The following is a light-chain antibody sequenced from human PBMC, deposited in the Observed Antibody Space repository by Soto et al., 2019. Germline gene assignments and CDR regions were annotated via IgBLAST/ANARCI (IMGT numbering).Light chain of an antibody. CDR2: KAS. CDR1: QSISSW. CDR3: QQHNSYPYT. V-gene: IGKV1-5*03. Sequence: DIQMTQSPSTLSASVGDRVTITCRASQSISSWLAWYQQKPGKAPKLLIYKASSFESGVPSRFSGSGSGTEFTLTISSLQPDDFATYYCQQHNSYPYTFGQGTKLEIK. J-gene: IGKJ2*01.